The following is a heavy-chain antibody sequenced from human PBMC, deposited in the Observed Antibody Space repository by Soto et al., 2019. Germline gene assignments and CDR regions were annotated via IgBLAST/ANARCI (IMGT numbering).Heavy chain of an antibody. CDR1: GGSISSYY. CDR2: IYYSGST. CDR3: ARGDRTTVTTFVY. D-gene: IGHD4-17*01. Sequence: SETLSLTCTVSGGSISSYYWSWIRQPPGKGLEWIGYIYYSGSTYYNPSLKSRVTISVDTSKNQFSLKLSSVTAADTAVYYCARGDRTTVTTFVYWGQGTLVTVSS. J-gene: IGHJ4*02. V-gene: IGHV4-30-4*01.